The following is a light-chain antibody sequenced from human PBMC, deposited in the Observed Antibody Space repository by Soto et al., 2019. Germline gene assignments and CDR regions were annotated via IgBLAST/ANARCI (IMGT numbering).Light chain of an antibody. CDR2: GAS. V-gene: IGKV3-20*01. CDR3: QQYGSSPLT. J-gene: IGKJ4*01. CDR1: QSVNSNY. Sequence: EIVMTQSPATLSVSPGERATLSCRASQSVNSNYLAWYQQKRGQAPRLLIYGASSRATGIPDRFSGAGSGTDFTLTISRLEPEDFAVYSCQQYGSSPLTFGGGTKVDIK.